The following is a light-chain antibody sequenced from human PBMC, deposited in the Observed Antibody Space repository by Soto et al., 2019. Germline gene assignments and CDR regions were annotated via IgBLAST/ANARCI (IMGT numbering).Light chain of an antibody. Sequence: QSALTQPASVSGSPGQSITISCTGTSSDVGSYNLVSWYQQHPGKAPKLMIYEGSTRPSGVSNRFSGFKSGNTASLTISGLQAEDEADYYCCSYAGSSTVVFGGGTKVTVL. CDR1: SSDVGSYNL. CDR3: CSYAGSSTVV. CDR2: EGS. V-gene: IGLV2-23*01. J-gene: IGLJ2*01.